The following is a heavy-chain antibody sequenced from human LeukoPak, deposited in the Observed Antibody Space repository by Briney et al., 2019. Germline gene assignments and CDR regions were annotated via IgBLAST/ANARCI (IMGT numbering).Heavy chain of an antibody. J-gene: IGHJ3*02. CDR3: ASGTLDAFDI. CDR2: IYHSGST. D-gene: IGHD3-10*01. V-gene: IGHV4-38-2*01. Sequence: SETLSLTCAVSGYSISSGYNWGWIRQPPGKGLEWIGSIYHSGSTYYNPSLKSRVTISVDTSKNQFSLKLSSVTAADTAVYYCASGTLDAFDIWGQGTMVTVSS. CDR1: GYSISSGYN.